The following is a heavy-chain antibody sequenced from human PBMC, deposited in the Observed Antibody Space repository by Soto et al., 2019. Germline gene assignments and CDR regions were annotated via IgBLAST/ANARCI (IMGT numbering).Heavy chain of an antibody. CDR3: ARGSYILTGYYARPLDY. CDR2: INAGNGNT. Sequence: AASVKGSCKASGYTFTSYAMHWVRQAPGQRLEWMGWINAGNGNTKYSQKFQGRVTITRDTSASTAYMELSSLRSEDTAVYYCARGSYILTGYYARPLDYWGQGTLVTVSS. V-gene: IGHV1-3*01. D-gene: IGHD3-9*01. CDR1: GYTFTSYA. J-gene: IGHJ4*02.